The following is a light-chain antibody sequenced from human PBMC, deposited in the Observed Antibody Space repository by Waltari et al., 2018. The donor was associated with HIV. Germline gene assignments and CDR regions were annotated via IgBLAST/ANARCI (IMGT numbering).Light chain of an antibody. CDR2: RNN. CDR1: SSNIESNY. V-gene: IGLV1-47*01. Sequence: QSVLTQPPSASGTPGQRVTIPCSGSSSNIESNYVYWYQQLPGPAPKLLIYRNNQRPSGVPYRFSGSKSGTSASLAISGLRSEDEAEYYCAAWDDSLRGVFGGGTKLTVL. CDR3: AAWDDSLRGV. J-gene: IGLJ2*01.